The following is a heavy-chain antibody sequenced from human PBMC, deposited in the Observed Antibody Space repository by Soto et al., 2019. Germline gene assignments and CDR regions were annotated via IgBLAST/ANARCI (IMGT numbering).Heavy chain of an antibody. V-gene: IGHV3-33*01. CDR1: GFTFSSYG. J-gene: IGHJ3*02. CDR2: IWYDGSNK. Sequence: QVQLVESGGGVVQPGRSLRLSCAASGFTFSSYGMHWVRQAPGKGLEWVAVIWYDGSNKYYADSVKGRFTISRDNSKNALYLQMNSLRAEDTAVYYCARGGICWGSYRRTHDAFDIWGQGTMVTVSS. D-gene: IGHD3-16*02. CDR3: ARGGICWGSYRRTHDAFDI.